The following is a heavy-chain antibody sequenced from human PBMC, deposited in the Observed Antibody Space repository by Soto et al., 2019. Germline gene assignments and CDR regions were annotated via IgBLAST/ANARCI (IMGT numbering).Heavy chain of an antibody. CDR1: GFTFSSYG. J-gene: IGHJ6*02. V-gene: IGHV3-33*01. D-gene: IGHD2-8*02. Sequence: GGSLRLSCAASGFTFSSYGMHWVRQAPGKGLEWVAVIWYDGSNKYYADSVKGRFTISRDNSKNTLYLQMNSLRAEDTAVYYCARDQVGYGGGRWGYYYYYGMDVWGQGTTVTVSS. CDR3: ARDQVGYGGGRWGYYYYYGMDV. CDR2: IWYDGSNK.